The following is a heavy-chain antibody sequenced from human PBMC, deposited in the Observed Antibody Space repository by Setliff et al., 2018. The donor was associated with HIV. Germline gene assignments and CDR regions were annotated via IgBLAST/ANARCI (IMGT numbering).Heavy chain of an antibody. Sequence: ASVKVSCKASDYSFSSYGINWLREAPGEGLEWVGWISGYNGATEYARNVQDRITLTTDPSTSTAYLDLRSLRSDDTAVYRCAREISVWKWEVYDPFDIWGQGTMVTVSS. J-gene: IGHJ3*02. CDR2: ISGYNGAT. CDR1: DYSFSSYG. D-gene: IGHD6-19*01. V-gene: IGHV1-18*01. CDR3: AREISVWKWEVYDPFDI.